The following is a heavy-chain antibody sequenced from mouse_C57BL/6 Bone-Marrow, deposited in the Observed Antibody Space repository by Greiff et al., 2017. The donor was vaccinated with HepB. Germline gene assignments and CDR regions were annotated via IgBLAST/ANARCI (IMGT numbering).Heavy chain of an antibody. CDR2: IYPGSGST. Sequence: QVQLKQPGAELVKPGASVKMSCKASGYTFTSYWITWVKQRPGQGLEWIGDIYPGSGSTNYNEKFKSKATLTVDTSSSTAYMQLSSLTSEDSAVYYCARRVYSNYVAWFAYWGQGTLVTVSA. CDR3: ARRVYSNYVAWFAY. CDR1: GYTFTSYW. D-gene: IGHD2-5*01. V-gene: IGHV1-55*01. J-gene: IGHJ3*01.